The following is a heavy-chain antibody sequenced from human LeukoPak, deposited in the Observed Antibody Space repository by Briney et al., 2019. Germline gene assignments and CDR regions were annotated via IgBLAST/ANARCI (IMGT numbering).Heavy chain of an antibody. J-gene: IGHJ4*02. CDR3: ARTIGYCTNGVCYPSILHTPYFDY. CDR1: GGSISCGGYY. V-gene: IGHV4-31*03. D-gene: IGHD2-8*01. Sequence: SETLSLTCTVSGGSISCGGYYWSWIRQHPGKGLEWIGYIYYSGSTYYNPSLKSRVTISVDTSKNQFSLKLSSVTAADTAVYYCARTIGYCTNGVCYPSILHTPYFDYWGQGTLVTVSS. CDR2: IYYSGST.